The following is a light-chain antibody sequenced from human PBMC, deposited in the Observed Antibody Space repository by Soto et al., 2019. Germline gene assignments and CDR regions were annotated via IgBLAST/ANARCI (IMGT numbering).Light chain of an antibody. CDR2: EVN. CDR1: SSDIGAYNY. Sequence: VLTQPASVSGSPGQSITISCSGTSSDIGAYNYVSWYQQHPGKAPKVLIYEVNNRPSGVSDRFSGSKSDNTASLTISGLQAEDEADYYCSSFTITYTRVFGTGTKVTVL. V-gene: IGLV2-14*01. CDR3: SSFTITYTRV. J-gene: IGLJ1*01.